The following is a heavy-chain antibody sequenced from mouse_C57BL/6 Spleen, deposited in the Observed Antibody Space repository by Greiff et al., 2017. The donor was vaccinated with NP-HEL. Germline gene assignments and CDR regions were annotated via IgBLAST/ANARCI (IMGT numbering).Heavy chain of an antibody. D-gene: IGHD1-1*01. Sequence: QVQLQQSGAELVRPGTSVKLSCKASGYTFTSYWMHWVKQRPGQGLEWIGVIDPSDSYTNYNQKFKGKATLTVDTSSSTAYMQLSSLTSEDSAVYYCARSRYYYGSSRYYAMDYWGQGTSVTVSS. J-gene: IGHJ4*01. CDR3: ARSRYYYGSSRYYAMDY. V-gene: IGHV1-59*01. CDR2: IDPSDSYT. CDR1: GYTFTSYW.